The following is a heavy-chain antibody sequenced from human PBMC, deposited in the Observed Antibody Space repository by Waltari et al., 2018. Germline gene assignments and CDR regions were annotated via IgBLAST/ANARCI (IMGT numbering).Heavy chain of an antibody. J-gene: IGHJ4*02. V-gene: IGHV1-69*14. Sequence: QIQLVQSGAEVTKPGSSLQVSCKPSGGTFISYAIICGRQAPDQGLEGMGGIIPILGTENEEEKFKGRVTITADKSTSTAYMGLSSLGSEDTAVYYCARGVGATPFDYWGQGTLVTVSS. CDR2: IIPILGTE. CDR1: GGTFISYA. D-gene: IGHD1-26*01. CDR3: ARGVGATPFDY.